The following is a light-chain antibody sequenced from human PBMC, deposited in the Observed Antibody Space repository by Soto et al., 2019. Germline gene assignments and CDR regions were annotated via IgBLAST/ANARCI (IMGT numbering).Light chain of an antibody. CDR1: QSVSSY. V-gene: IGKV3-11*01. J-gene: IGKJ1*01. CDR3: QHYNNWPPWT. Sequence: EIVFTQSPATLSLSPGERAPLSCRASQSVSSYLAWYQQKPGQAPRLLIYDASNRATGIPARFSGSGSGTDFTLTISSLQSEDFAVYFCQHYNNWPPWTFGQGTKVDIK. CDR2: DAS.